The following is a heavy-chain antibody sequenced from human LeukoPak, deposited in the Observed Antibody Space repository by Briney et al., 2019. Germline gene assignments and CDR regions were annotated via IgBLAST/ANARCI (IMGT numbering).Heavy chain of an antibody. CDR3: ARENSGSYREFDY. J-gene: IGHJ4*02. V-gene: IGHV4-4*07. D-gene: IGHD1-26*01. CDR1: GGSISSCY. Sequence: PSETLSLTCTVSGGSISSCYWSWIRQPAGKGLEWIGRIYTSGSTNYNASLKSRVSMLVDTSKNQFSLKLSSVTAADTAVFYCARENSGSYREFDYWGQGTLVTVSS. CDR2: IYTSGST.